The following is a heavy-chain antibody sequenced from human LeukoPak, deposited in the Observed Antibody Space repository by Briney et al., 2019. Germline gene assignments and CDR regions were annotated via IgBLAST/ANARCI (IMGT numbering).Heavy chain of an antibody. V-gene: IGHV4-59*01. J-gene: IGHJ3*01. D-gene: IGHD3-22*01. CDR2: IYYTGST. CDR1: GGSISSYY. Sequence: SETLPLTCTDSGGSISSYYWSWLQQPPVKRQECISNIYYTGSTKYNPSLKSRVTISVDTSKNQFSLKLGSVTAADTAMYYCATSAHYYYDSASYGVAFAVWGQGTMVTVSS. CDR3: ATSAHYYYDSASYGVAFAV.